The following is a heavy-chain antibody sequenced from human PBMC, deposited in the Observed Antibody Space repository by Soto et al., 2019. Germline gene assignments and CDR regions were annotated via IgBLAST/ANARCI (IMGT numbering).Heavy chain of an antibody. Sequence: QLQLQESGPGLMRSSETLSLACTVFGDSISSSSYYWGWIRQSPGKELEWIGNIYYTGSSSYNPSLKSRISISVDKSKNQFSLKLSSVTAADTAVYYCARTRLAYCDGDCYYFDYWGQGTLVTVSS. V-gene: IGHV4-39*01. J-gene: IGHJ4*02. CDR2: IYYTGSS. CDR3: ARTRLAYCDGDCYYFDY. D-gene: IGHD2-21*02. CDR1: GDSISSSSYY.